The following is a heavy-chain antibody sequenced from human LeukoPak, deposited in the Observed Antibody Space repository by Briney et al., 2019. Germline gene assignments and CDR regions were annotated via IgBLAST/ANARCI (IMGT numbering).Heavy chain of an antibody. D-gene: IGHD1-26*01. CDR3: ARWTRTGATGALDY. J-gene: IGHJ4*02. CDR2: ISAYNGNT. V-gene: IGHV1-18*01. Sequence: ASVKVSCKASGYNFRNYGITWVRQAPGQGLEWMGWISAYNGNTQFGQDFQGRVTMTTDTSTNTAYMELRSLTSDDTAVCYCARWTRTGATGALDYCGQGTLVTVSS. CDR1: GYNFRNYG.